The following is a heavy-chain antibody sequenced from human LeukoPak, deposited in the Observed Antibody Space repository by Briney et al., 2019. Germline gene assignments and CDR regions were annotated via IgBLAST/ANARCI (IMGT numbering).Heavy chain of an antibody. CDR2: IYYSGST. J-gene: IGHJ6*03. CDR3: ARGTTVTTEYDYYYYMDV. Sequence: SETLSLTCTVSGGSISSSSYYWGWIRQPPGKGLEWIGSIYYSGSTYYNPSLKSRVTISVDTSKNQFSLKLSSVTAADTAVYYCARGTTVTTEYDYYYYMDVWGKGTTVTISS. D-gene: IGHD4-17*01. V-gene: IGHV4-39*07. CDR1: GGSISSSSYY.